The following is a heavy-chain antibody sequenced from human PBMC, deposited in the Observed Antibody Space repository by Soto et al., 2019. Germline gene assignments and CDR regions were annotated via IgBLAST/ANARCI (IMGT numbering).Heavy chain of an antibody. V-gene: IGHV1-2*04. D-gene: IGHD3-3*01. J-gene: IGHJ6*04. CDR2: INPNSGGT. CDR1: GNTFTGYY. Sequence: ASVKVSCNASGNTFTGYYMHWVRQAPGQGLEWMGWINPNSGGTNYAQKFQGWVTMTRDTSISTAYMELSRLRSDDTAVYYCVRDLWVVSYDFWSGYRPGGMDVWGEGTKVTVSS. CDR3: VRDLWVVSYDFWSGYRPGGMDV.